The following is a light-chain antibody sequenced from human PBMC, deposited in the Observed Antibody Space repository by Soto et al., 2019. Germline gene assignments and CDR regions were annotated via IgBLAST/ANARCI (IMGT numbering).Light chain of an antibody. CDR1: QSVSST. CDR2: GAS. V-gene: IGKV3-15*01. CDR3: QKYNNWPFT. Sequence: EIVLTQSPGTLSLSPGERATLSCRASQSVSSTYLAWYQQRPGQAPRLLIYGASTRATGIPARFSGSGSGTEFTLTISSLQSEDFAVYYCQKYNNWPFTFGPGTKVDIK. J-gene: IGKJ3*01.